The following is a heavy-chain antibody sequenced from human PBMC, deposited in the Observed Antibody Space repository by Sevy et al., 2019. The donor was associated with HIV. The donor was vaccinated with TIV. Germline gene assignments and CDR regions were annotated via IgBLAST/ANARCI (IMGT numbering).Heavy chain of an antibody. CDR3: ATVGLGYYSGSSYYQGDWFDP. CDR2: LDPGNGEI. D-gene: IGHD2-15*01. CDR1: GYSLSKLS. Sequence: ASVKVSCKVFGYSLSKLSMHWVRQAPGKGLEWKGSLDPGNGEITYAQTLQGRVTMTEDTSTDTAYMELSSLTSEDTATYYCATVGLGYYSGSSYYQGDWFDPWRQGTLVTVSS. J-gene: IGHJ5*02. V-gene: IGHV1-24*01.